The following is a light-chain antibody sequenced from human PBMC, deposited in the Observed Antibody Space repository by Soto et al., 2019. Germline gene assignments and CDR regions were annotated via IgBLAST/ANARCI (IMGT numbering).Light chain of an antibody. CDR3: SSYTTSNTRQIV. V-gene: IGLV2-14*03. CDR2: DVS. CDR1: SSDVGGYNY. Sequence: QSVLTQPASVSGSPGQSITISCTGTSSDVGGYNYVSWYQHHAGKAPKLLIYDVSNRPSGISNRFSGSKSDNTASLTISGLQPEDEADYYCSSYTTSNTRQIVFGTGTKVTV. J-gene: IGLJ1*01.